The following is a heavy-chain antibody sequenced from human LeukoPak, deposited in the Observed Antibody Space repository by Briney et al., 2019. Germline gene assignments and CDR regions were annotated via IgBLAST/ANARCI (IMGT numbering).Heavy chain of an antibody. Sequence: SETLSLTCAVYGGSFSGYYWSWIRQPPGKGLEWIGEINHSGSTNYNPSLKSRVAISVDTSKNQFSLKLSSVTAADTAVYYCARTVRRDGYIDSWGQGTLVTVSS. CDR1: GGSFSGYY. J-gene: IGHJ4*02. D-gene: IGHD5-24*01. V-gene: IGHV4-34*01. CDR2: INHSGST. CDR3: ARTVRRDGYIDS.